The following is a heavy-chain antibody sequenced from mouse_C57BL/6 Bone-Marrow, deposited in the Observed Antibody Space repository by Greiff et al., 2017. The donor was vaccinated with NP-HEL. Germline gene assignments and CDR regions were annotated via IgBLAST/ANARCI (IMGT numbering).Heavy chain of an antibody. CDR2: IYPGSGST. CDR1: GYTFTSYW. CDR3: ASPCGSSYVNY. V-gene: IGHV1-55*01. Sequence: QVQLQQPGAELVKPGASVKLSCKASGYTFTSYWITWVKQRPGQGLEWIGDIYPGSGSTNYNEKFKSKATLTVDTSSSTAYMQLSGLTSEDSAVYYCASPCGSSYVNYWGQGTTLTVSS. D-gene: IGHD1-1*01. J-gene: IGHJ2*01.